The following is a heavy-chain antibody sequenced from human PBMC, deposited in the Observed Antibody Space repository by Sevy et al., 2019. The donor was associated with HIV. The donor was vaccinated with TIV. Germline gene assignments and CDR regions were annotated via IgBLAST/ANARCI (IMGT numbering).Heavy chain of an antibody. J-gene: IGHJ4*02. D-gene: IGHD3-22*01. V-gene: IGHV3-30*04. CDR1: GFTFSSYA. CDR2: ISNDGRNK. Sequence: GGSLRLSCAASGFTFSSYAMHWVRQAPGKGLEWVAVISNDGRNKYNADSVKGRFTISRDNTKNTLYLQMNSLRAEDTAVYYCARDLSRYYDSSGPTDYWGQGTLLTVSS. CDR3: ARDLSRYYDSSGPTDY.